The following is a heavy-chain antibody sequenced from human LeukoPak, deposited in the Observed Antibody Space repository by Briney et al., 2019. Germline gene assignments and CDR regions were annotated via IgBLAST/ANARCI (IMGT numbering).Heavy chain of an antibody. D-gene: IGHD5-18*01. CDR1: GFTFSSAW. CDR3: TRGYSSANY. CDR2: IKSKTDGGTT. V-gene: IGHV3-15*01. Sequence: GGSLRLSCAASGFTFSSAWMSWVRQAPGKGLEWVGRIKSKTDGGTTDYAAPVKGRFTISSDDSENTLYLEMNSLKTEDTAVYYCTRGYSSANYWGQGTLVTVSS. J-gene: IGHJ4*02.